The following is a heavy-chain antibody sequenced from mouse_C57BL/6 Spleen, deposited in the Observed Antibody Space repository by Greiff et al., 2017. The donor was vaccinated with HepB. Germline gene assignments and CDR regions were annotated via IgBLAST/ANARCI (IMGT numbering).Heavy chain of an antibody. CDR1: GFTFSSYT. D-gene: IGHD2-10*01. CDR2: ISGGGGNT. Sequence: DVQLQESGGGLVKPGGSLKLSCAASGFTFSSYTMSWVRQTPEKRLEWVATISGGGGNTYYPDSVKGRVTISRDNAKNTLYLQMSSLRSEDTALYYCARRAYYGNYDAMDYWGQGTSVTVSS. J-gene: IGHJ4*01. V-gene: IGHV5-9*04. CDR3: ARRAYYGNYDAMDY.